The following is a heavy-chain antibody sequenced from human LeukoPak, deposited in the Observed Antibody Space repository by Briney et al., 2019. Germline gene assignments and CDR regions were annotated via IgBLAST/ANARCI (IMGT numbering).Heavy chain of an antibody. Sequence: GASVKVSCKASGYTFTGYYMHWVRQPPGQGLEWMGWINPNSGGTNYAQKFQGRVTMTRDTSISTAYMELSRLRSDDTAVYYCARTPGGSYYLGLHENWFDPWGQGTLVTVSS. CDR3: ARTPGGSYYLGLHENWFDP. CDR2: INPNSGGT. J-gene: IGHJ5*02. CDR1: GYTFTGYY. D-gene: IGHD1-26*01. V-gene: IGHV1-2*02.